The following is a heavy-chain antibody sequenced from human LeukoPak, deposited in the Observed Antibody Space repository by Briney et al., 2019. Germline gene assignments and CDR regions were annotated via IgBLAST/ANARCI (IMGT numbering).Heavy chain of an antibody. Sequence: PSETLSLTCAVYGGSFSGYYWSWIRQPPGKGLEWIGEINHSGSTNYNPSLKSRVTISVETSKNQLSLKLSSGTAADTAVYYCARGSGFTPPWFEPWGQGTLVTVSS. J-gene: IGHJ5*02. CDR1: GGSFSGYY. D-gene: IGHD3-10*01. CDR3: ARGSGFTPPWFEP. CDR2: INHSGST. V-gene: IGHV4-34*01.